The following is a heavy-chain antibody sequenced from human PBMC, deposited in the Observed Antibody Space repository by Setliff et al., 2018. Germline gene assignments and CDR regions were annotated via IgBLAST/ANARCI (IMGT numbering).Heavy chain of an antibody. CDR2: IYYGGTA. D-gene: IGHD6-19*01. V-gene: IGHV4-39*07. J-gene: IGHJ6*03. Sequence: SETLSLTCSVSGGSISNSSFYWGWFRQAPGRGLEWIGNIYYGGTANYNPSLKSRVTMSIDTSKNQFSLKLNSVTAADMAAYYCAREQWLDPPGYYYMDVWAKGTTVTVSS. CDR3: AREQWLDPPGYYYMDV. CDR1: GGSISNSSFY.